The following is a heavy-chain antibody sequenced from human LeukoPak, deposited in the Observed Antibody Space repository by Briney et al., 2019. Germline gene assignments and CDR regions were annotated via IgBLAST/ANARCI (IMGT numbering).Heavy chain of an antibody. Sequence: ASVKVSCKASGYIFTSYAMNWVRQAPGQGLEWMGWINTNTGNPTYAQGFTGRFVFSLDTSVSTAYLQINSLKAEDTAVYYCARGRGYFDSSVYHPLDFDVWGQGTLVTVSS. V-gene: IGHV7-4-1*02. D-gene: IGHD3-22*01. J-gene: IGHJ3*01. CDR1: GYIFTSYA. CDR3: ARGRGYFDSSVYHPLDFDV. CDR2: INTNTGNP.